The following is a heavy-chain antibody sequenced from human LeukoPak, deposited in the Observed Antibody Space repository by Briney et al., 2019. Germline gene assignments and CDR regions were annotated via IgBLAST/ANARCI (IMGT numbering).Heavy chain of an antibody. CDR2: IYSEGPT. CDR1: GFTVSRNY. Sequence: GESLRLSCAASGFTVSRNYMSWVRQAPGKGLELVSVIYSEGPTYYADFVKGRFTTSRDNSKNTLYLQMSSLRGEDTAVYYCVGGRDGYKQGDYWGQGTLVTVSS. CDR3: VGGRDGYKQGDY. D-gene: IGHD5-24*01. V-gene: IGHV3-66*01. J-gene: IGHJ4*02.